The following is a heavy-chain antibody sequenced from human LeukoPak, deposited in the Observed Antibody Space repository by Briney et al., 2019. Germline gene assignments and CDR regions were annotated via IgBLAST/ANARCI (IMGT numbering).Heavy chain of an antibody. CDR3: ARGDTSGYRY. V-gene: IGHV4-59*12. CDR2: IYYSGST. CDR1: GGSISRYY. Sequence: SETLSLTCTVSGGSISRYYWSWIRQPPGKGLEWIGYIYYSGSTNCNPSLQSRVTISVDTSKNQFSLRLSSVTAADTAVYYCARGDTSGYRYWGQGILVIVSS. J-gene: IGHJ4*02. D-gene: IGHD3-22*01.